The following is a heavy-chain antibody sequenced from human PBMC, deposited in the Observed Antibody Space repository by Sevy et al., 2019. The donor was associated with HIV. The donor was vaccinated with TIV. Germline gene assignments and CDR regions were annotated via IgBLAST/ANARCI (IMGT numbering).Heavy chain of an antibody. CDR2: IIPIFGTA. J-gene: IGHJ4*02. D-gene: IGHD6-13*01. CDR3: ARAGDGSSWVEVDY. V-gene: IGHV1-69*13. Sequence: ASVKVSCKASGGTFSSYAISWVRQAPGQGLEWMGGIIPIFGTANYAQKFQGRVTITADDSTSTAYMELSSLRSEDTAVYYCARAGDGSSWVEVDYWGQGTLVTVSS. CDR1: GGTFSSYA.